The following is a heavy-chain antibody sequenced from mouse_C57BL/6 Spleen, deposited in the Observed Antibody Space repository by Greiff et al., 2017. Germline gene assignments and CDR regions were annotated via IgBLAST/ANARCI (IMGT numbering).Heavy chain of an antibody. Sequence: QVQLKQSGAELARPGASVKMSCKASGYTFTSYTMHWVKQRPGQGLEWIGYINPSSGYTKYNQKFKDKATLTADKSSSTAYMQLSSLTSEDAAVYYCAITTGVDYAMDYWGQGTSVTVSS. CDR2: INPSSGYT. CDR1: GYTFTSYT. D-gene: IGHD1-1*01. CDR3: AITTGVDYAMDY. V-gene: IGHV1-4*01. J-gene: IGHJ4*01.